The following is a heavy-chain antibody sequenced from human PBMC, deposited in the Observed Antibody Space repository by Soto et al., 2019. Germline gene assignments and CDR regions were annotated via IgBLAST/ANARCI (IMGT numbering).Heavy chain of an antibody. Sequence: ASVKVSCKASGYTFTSYAMHWVRQAPGQRLEWMGWINAGNGNTKYSQKFQGRVTITRDTSASTAYMELSSLRSEDTAVYYCARSGTQLWPREDYWGQGTLVTVSS. CDR2: INAGNGNT. V-gene: IGHV1-3*01. J-gene: IGHJ4*02. D-gene: IGHD5-18*01. CDR1: GYTFTSYA. CDR3: ARSGTQLWPREDY.